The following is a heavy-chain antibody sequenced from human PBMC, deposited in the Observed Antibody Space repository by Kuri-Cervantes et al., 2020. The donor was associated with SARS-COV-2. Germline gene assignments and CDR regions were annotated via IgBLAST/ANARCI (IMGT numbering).Heavy chain of an antibody. V-gene: IGHV4-59*08. CDR1: GGSISSYY. CDR2: IYYSGTT. Sequence: GSLRLSCTVSGGSISSYYGSWIRQPPGKGLEYIGYIYYSGTTNYNPSLKSRVTISVDTSKNQFSLKLSSVTAADTAVYYCARLQRVVVPAASFDYWGQGTLVTVSS. D-gene: IGHD2-2*01. CDR3: ARLQRVVVPAASFDY. J-gene: IGHJ4*02.